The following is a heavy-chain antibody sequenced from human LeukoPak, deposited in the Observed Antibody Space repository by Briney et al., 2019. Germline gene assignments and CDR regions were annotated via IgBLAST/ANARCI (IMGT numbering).Heavy chain of an antibody. CDR3: AKGVRAVAGTSWPN. V-gene: IGHV3-23*01. CDR2: ISGSGGST. J-gene: IGHJ4*02. CDR1: GFTFSSYA. Sequence: GGSLRLSGAASGFTFSSYAMSWVRQAPGKGLEWVSAISGSGGSTYFADSLKGRFTISRGNSTNTLYLQLNSLRAEDTAVYYCAKGVRAVAGTSWPNWGQGTLVTVSS. D-gene: IGHD6-19*01.